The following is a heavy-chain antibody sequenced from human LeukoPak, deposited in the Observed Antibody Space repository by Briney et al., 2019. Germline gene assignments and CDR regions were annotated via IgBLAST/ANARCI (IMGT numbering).Heavy chain of an antibody. CDR2: INPSGGRA. CDR1: GYTFTGYY. Sequence: ASVEVSCKASGYTFTGYYMHWVRQAPGQGLEWMGIINPSGGRASYAQKFQGRVTMTRDMSTSTVYMELSSLRSEDTAVYYCARNGVVVIEGYYYYYMDVWGKGTTVTVSS. CDR3: ARNGVVVIEGYYYYYMDV. J-gene: IGHJ6*03. D-gene: IGHD3-22*01. V-gene: IGHV1-46*01.